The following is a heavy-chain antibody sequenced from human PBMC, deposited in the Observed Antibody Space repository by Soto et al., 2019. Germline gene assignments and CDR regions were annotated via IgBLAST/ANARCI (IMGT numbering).Heavy chain of an antibody. V-gene: IGHV4-34*01. Sequence: SETLSLTCTAYGASFNGYYWSWIRQPPGKGLEWIGEIHHSGSTNYNPSLKSRVTFSIDTSKRQFSLKVRSVTAAATAVYYCARGKRGSTWYRGEEKYYYYGMDVWGQGTPVTVSS. J-gene: IGHJ6*02. D-gene: IGHD6-13*01. CDR3: ARGKRGSTWYRGEEKYYYYGMDV. CDR2: IHHSGST. CDR1: GASFNGYY.